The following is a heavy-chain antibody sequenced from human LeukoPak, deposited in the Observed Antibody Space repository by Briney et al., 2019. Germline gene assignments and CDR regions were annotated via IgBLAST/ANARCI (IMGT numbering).Heavy chain of an antibody. V-gene: IGHV4-4*07. Sequence: SETLSLTCTVSGGSMSFYYWSWIRQPAGKGLDGIGRIYTRGSTNYKPSLKSRGTMSVDTCKKQSSLKLNSVTAAVTAVYYCARDRDFPDYWGQGTLVTVSS. D-gene: IGHD3-3*01. J-gene: IGHJ4*02. CDR1: GGSMSFYY. CDR3: ARDRDFPDY. CDR2: IYTRGST.